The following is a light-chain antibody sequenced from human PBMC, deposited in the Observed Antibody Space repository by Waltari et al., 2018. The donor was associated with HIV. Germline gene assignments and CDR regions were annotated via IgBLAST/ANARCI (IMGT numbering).Light chain of an antibody. V-gene: IGLV2-14*03. CDR3: TSYARINNVV. CDR1: GSAFVNYNI. J-gene: IGLJ1*01. Sequence: QSRLTQPASVSGQPGQPITISCTGAGSAFVNYNIVTWYQQHPARAPTLFIFDVNTRPSGVFSRCSASRSASTASLAISGLQPDDDAEYYCTSYARINNVVFGPGTKVTVL. CDR2: DVN.